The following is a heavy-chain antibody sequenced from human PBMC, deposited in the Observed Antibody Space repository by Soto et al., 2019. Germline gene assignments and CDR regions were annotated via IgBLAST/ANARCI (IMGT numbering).Heavy chain of an antibody. D-gene: IGHD1-1*01. CDR3: ARDLATKGYYYGMDV. V-gene: IGHV3-33*01. CDR1: GFTFSSYG. CDR2: IWYDGNNK. Sequence: QVQLVESGGGVVQPGRSLRLSCVVSGFTFSSYGMHWVRQAPGKGLEWVAIIWYDGNNKYYADSVKGRLTISRDNSKNTLYLQMNSLRAEDTAVYYCARDLATKGYYYGMDVWGQGTTVTVFS. J-gene: IGHJ6*02.